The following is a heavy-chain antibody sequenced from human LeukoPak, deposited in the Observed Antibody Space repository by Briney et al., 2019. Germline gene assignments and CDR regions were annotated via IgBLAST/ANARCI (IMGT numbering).Heavy chain of an antibody. Sequence: ASVKVSCKASGYAFTSYDINWVRQATGQGLEWMGWMSPNSGNTGYAQKFQGRVTMTRNTSISTAYMELSSLRSEDTAVYYCARVRYYDSSGYYLHAVDYWGQGTLVTVSS. CDR3: ARVRYYDSSGYYLHAVDY. CDR2: MSPNSGNT. V-gene: IGHV1-8*01. J-gene: IGHJ4*02. D-gene: IGHD3-22*01. CDR1: GYAFTSYD.